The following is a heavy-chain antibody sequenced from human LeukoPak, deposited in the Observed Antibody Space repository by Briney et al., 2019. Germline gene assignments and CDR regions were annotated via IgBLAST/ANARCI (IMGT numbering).Heavy chain of an antibody. D-gene: IGHD3-22*01. CDR3: ARDRATYYYDSSGYSDY. V-gene: IGHV1-3*04. CDR2: INTGDGNT. Sequence: ASVKVSCKASGYTFTSWPMHWVRQAPGQRLEWLGWINTGDGNTKYSQKFQGRVTITTDTSASTAYMELRVLRSEDTAVYYCARDRATYYYDSSGYSDYWGQGTLVTVSS. CDR1: GYTFTSWP. J-gene: IGHJ4*02.